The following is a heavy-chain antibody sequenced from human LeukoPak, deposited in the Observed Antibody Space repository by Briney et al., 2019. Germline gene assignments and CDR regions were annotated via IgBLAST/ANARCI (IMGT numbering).Heavy chain of an antibody. Sequence: ASVKVSCKASGYTFTGYYMHWVRQAPGQGLEWMGWINPNSGGTNYAQKFQGRVTMTRDASISTAYMELSRLRSDDTAVYYCARGFIVGATTFIDWGQGTLVTVSS. V-gene: IGHV1-2*02. CDR1: GYTFTGYY. CDR3: ARGFIVGATTFID. D-gene: IGHD1-26*01. CDR2: INPNSGGT. J-gene: IGHJ4*02.